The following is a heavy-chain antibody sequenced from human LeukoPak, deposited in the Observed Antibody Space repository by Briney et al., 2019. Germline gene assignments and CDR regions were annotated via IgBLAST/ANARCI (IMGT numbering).Heavy chain of an antibody. V-gene: IGHV3-30*18. D-gene: IGHD3-22*01. J-gene: IGHJ4*02. CDR1: GFTFSSYG. CDR3: AKDRYYDSSGYYGVSYFDY. CDR2: ISYDGSNK. Sequence: PGRSLRLSCAASGFTFSSYGMHWVRQATGKGLEWVAVISYDGSNKYYADSVKGRFTISRDNSKNTLYLQMNSLRAEDTAVYYCAKDRYYDSSGYYGVSYFDYWGQGTLVTVSS.